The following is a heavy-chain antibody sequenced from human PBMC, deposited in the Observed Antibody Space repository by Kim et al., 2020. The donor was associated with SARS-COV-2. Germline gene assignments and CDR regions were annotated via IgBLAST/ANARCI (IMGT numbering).Heavy chain of an antibody. CDR3: ARAQYYDILIFDY. V-gene: IGHV4-59*01. Sequence: WETLSLTCTVSGGSISSYYWSWIRQPPGKGLEWIGYIYYSGSTNYNPSLKSRVTISVDTSKNQFSLKLSSVTAADTAVYYCARAQYYDILIFDYWGQGTLVTVSS. CDR1: GGSISSYY. D-gene: IGHD3-9*01. J-gene: IGHJ4*02. CDR2: IYYSGST.